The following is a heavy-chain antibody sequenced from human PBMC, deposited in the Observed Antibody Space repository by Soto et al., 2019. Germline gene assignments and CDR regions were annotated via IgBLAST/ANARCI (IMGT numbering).Heavy chain of an antibody. Sequence: SVKVSCKASGGTFSSYAIGWGRQAPVQGLEWMGWISAYNGNTNYEQKLQGRVTMTTDTSTSTAYMELRRLRSDDTAVYYCASDRTGTTGGYYNGMDVWGQGTTVTVSS. CDR1: GGTFSSYA. J-gene: IGHJ6*02. V-gene: IGHV1-18*01. CDR3: ASDRTGTTGGYYNGMDV. D-gene: IGHD1-7*01. CDR2: ISAYNGNT.